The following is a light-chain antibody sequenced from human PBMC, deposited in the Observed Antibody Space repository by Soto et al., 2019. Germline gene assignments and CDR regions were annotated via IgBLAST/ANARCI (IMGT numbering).Light chain of an antibody. V-gene: IGKV3D-15*01. CDR3: QQYNTWPIT. CDR1: QSVDIN. J-gene: IGKJ5*01. Sequence: EKVLAQSAATLSVSAGERVTLSCRASQSVDINLAWYQQKPGQAPRLLIWGASIRAADLPDRFSGGGYGTDFTLTISRLETEDFVVYYCQQYNTWPITFGQGTRLEI. CDR2: GAS.